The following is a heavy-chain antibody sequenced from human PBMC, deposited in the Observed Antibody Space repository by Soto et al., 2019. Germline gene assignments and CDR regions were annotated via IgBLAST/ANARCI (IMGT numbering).Heavy chain of an antibody. Sequence: SETLSLTCTVSGGSISSGDYYWSWIRQPPGKGLEWIGYIYYSGSTYYNPSLKSRVTISVDTSKNQFSLKLSSVTAADTAVYYCARVEHPYYDFWSGVDYWGQGTLVTVSS. CDR2: IYYSGST. D-gene: IGHD3-3*01. CDR1: GGSISSGDYY. CDR3: ARVEHPYYDFWSGVDY. J-gene: IGHJ4*02. V-gene: IGHV4-30-4*01.